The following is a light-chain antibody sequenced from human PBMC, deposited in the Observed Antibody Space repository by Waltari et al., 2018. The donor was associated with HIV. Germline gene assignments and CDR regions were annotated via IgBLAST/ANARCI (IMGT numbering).Light chain of an antibody. Sequence: CGSSTGAVTSGHSPYWFQQRPGQAPRTLIHDTSNKHSWTPARFSGSLLGGKAALTLSGAQPEDEAEYYCLLSYGGPRVFGGGTKLTVL. V-gene: IGLV7-46*01. CDR2: DTS. CDR1: TGAVTSGHS. CDR3: LLSYGGPRV. J-gene: IGLJ2*01.